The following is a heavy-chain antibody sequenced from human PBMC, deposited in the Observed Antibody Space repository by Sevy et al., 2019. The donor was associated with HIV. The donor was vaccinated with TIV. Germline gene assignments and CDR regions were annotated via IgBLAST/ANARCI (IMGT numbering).Heavy chain of an antibody. V-gene: IGHV3-49*03. CDR1: GFTFGDHA. CDR3: TREGGGLGEGVDF. D-gene: IGHD3-16*01. J-gene: IGHJ4*02. Sequence: GGSLRLSCTTSGFTFGDHAMTWFRQDPGKGLEWVGFIRSNTYGGTAEYAASVRGRFTISRDDSKNIAYLQMNSLRIDDPAVYYCTREGGGLGEGVDFWGQGTLVTVSS. CDR2: IRSNTYGGTA.